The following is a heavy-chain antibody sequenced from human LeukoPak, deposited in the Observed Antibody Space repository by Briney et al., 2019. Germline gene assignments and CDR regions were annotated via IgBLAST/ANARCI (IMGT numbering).Heavy chain of an antibody. CDR2: INHSGTT. Sequence: PSETLSLTCAVYVGSFSGYYWSWIRQPPGKGLEWIGEINHSGTTNYTPTLKSRVTISVDTSKNQFSLKLSSVIAADTAVYCCAGGPNYDILTGYYNGWFDPWDQGTLVTVSS. V-gene: IGHV4-34*01. D-gene: IGHD3-9*01. CDR3: AGGPNYDILTGYYNGWFDP. J-gene: IGHJ5*02. CDR1: VGSFSGYY.